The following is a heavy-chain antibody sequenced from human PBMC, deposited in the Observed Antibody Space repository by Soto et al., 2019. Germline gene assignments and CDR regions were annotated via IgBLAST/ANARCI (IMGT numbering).Heavy chain of an antibody. CDR3: ARDQGNVDTAMIPENWFDP. D-gene: IGHD5-18*01. Sequence: PSETLSLTCTVSGGSISSYYWSWIRQPPGKGLEWIGYIYYSGSTNYNPSLKSRVTISVDTSKNQFSLKLSSVTAADTAVYYCARDQGNVDTAMIPENWFDPWGQGTLVTVSS. CDR2: IYYSGST. J-gene: IGHJ5*02. CDR1: GGSISSYY. V-gene: IGHV4-59*01.